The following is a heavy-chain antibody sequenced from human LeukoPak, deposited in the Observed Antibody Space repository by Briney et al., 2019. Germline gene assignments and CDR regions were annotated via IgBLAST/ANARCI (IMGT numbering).Heavy chain of an antibody. CDR2: IYPGDSDT. V-gene: IGHV5-51*01. Sequence: GESLKISCKGSGYSFITYWIGWVRQMPGKGLEWMGIIYPGDSDTRYSPSFQGQVSISADKSISTAYLQWSSLRASDTAMYYCARLKATADWGSGFDPWGQGTLVTVSS. D-gene: IGHD3-16*01. J-gene: IGHJ5*02. CDR3: ARLKATADWGSGFDP. CDR1: GYSFITYW.